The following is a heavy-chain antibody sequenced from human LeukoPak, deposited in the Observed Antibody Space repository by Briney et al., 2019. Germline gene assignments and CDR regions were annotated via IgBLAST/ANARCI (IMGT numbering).Heavy chain of an antibody. D-gene: IGHD3-9*01. J-gene: IGHJ4*02. CDR2: ISGSGGST. CDR3: AKGDSYYDLLTCFDF. Sequence: GGSLRLSCAASGFTFSSYAMSWVRQAPGKGLEWVSAISGSGGSTYYADSVKGRFAISRDNSKNALYLQMNSLRDEDTAVYYCAKGDSYYDLLTCFDFWGPGTLVTVSS. V-gene: IGHV3-23*01. CDR1: GFTFSSYA.